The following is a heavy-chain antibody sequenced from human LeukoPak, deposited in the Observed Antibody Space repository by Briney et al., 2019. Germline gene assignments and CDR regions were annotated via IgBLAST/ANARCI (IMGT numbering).Heavy chain of an antibody. J-gene: IGHJ4*02. V-gene: IGHV3-23*01. CDR1: GGSISSSSYY. CDR2: ISGSGGST. D-gene: IGHD1-26*01. Sequence: HPSETLSLTCTVSGGSISSSSYYWGWIRQAPGKGLEWVSAISGSGGSTYYADSVKGRFTISRDNSKNTLYLQMNSLRAEDTAVYYCAKDGQGWELQYYFDYWGQGTLVTVSS. CDR3: AKDGQGWELQYYFDY.